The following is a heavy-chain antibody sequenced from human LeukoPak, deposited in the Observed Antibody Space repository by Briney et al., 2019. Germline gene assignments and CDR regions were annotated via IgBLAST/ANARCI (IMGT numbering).Heavy chain of an antibody. D-gene: IGHD5-24*01. Sequence: SETLSLTCTVSGGSISSSSYYWGWIRQPPGKGLEWIGSIYYSGSTYYNPSRKSRVTISVDTSKNQFSLKLSSVTAADTAVYYCARGMATINWYFDLWGRGTLVTVSS. J-gene: IGHJ2*01. V-gene: IGHV4-39*01. CDR3: ARGMATINWYFDL. CDR1: GGSISSSSYY. CDR2: IYYSGST.